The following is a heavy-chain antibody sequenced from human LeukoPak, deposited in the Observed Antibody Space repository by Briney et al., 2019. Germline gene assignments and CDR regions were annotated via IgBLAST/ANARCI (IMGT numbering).Heavy chain of an antibody. CDR1: GFTFSSYE. D-gene: IGHD4-23*01. CDR3: ARDYGGSSPFDY. Sequence: PGGSLRLFCAASGFTFSSYEMHWVRQPPGKGLEWVSYISSSDSTIYYADSVKGRFTISRDNAKNSLYLQMNSLRAEDTAVYYCARDYGGSSPFDYWGQGTLVTVSS. CDR2: ISSSDSTI. V-gene: IGHV3-48*03. J-gene: IGHJ4*02.